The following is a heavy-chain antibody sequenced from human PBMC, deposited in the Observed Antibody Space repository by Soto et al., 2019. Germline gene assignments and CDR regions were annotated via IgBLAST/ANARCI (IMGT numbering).Heavy chain of an antibody. D-gene: IGHD2-8*02. CDR2: IRSKANSYAT. CDR3: ISVSRTVYYGMDV. J-gene: IGHJ6*02. CDR1: GFTFSGSA. Sequence: QTGGSLRLSCAASGFTFSGSAMHWVRQASGKGLEWVGRIRSKANSYATAYAASVKGRFTISRDDSKNTAYLQMNSLKTEDTAVYYCISVSRTVYYGMDVWGQGTTVTVSS. V-gene: IGHV3-73*01.